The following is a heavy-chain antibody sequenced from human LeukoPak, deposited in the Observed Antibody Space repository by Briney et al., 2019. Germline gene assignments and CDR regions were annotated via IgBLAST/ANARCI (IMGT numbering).Heavy chain of an antibody. V-gene: IGHV4-4*09. Sequence: SETLSLTCTVSGGSISRYYWSRIRQPPGKGLEWIGYIYTSGSTNYNPSLKSRVTISVDTSKNHVSLRLSSVTAADTAVYYCARRERSYYSPFDPWGQGTLVTVSS. CDR2: IYTSGST. CDR3: ARRERSYYSPFDP. CDR1: GGSISRYY. J-gene: IGHJ5*02. D-gene: IGHD1-26*01.